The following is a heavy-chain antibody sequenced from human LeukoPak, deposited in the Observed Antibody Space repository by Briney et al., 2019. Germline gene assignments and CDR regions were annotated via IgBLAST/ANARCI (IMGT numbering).Heavy chain of an antibody. CDR2: ISSSSGSI. Sequence: GGSLRLSCAASGFTFSSYSMNWVRQAPGKGLEWVSYISSSSGSIYYADSVEGRFTISRDNAKNSLYLQMNSLRDEDTAVYYCAACITTLGTLDYWGQGTLVTVSS. D-gene: IGHD6-13*01. CDR3: AACITTLGTLDY. V-gene: IGHV3-48*02. J-gene: IGHJ4*02. CDR1: GFTFSSYS.